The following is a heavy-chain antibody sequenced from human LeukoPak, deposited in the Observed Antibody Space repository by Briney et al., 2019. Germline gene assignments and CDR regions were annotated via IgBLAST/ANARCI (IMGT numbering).Heavy chain of an antibody. V-gene: IGHV4-34*01. J-gene: IGHJ3*02. CDR1: GGSFSGYY. CDR3: AREALTGDDAFDI. Sequence: SETLSLTCAVYGGSFSGYYWSWIRQPSGKGLEWIGEINHSGSTNYNPSLKSRVTISVDTSKNQFSLKLSSVTAADTAVYYCAREALTGDDAFDIWGQGTMVTVSS. CDR2: INHSGST. D-gene: IGHD7-27*01.